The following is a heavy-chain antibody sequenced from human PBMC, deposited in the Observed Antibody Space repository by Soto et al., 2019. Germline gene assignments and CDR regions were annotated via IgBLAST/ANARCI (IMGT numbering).Heavy chain of an antibody. Sequence: GGSLRLSCAASGFTFSRFPMHWVRQAPGKGLVWVSRIDPDGSDTTYADSVKGRFTISRDNAKNIVYLQMSSLRAEDTALYYCATMAGTYPYWGQGTLVTVSS. CDR1: GFTFSRFP. CDR2: IDPDGSDT. V-gene: IGHV3-74*01. J-gene: IGHJ4*02. D-gene: IGHD1-26*01. CDR3: ATMAGTYPY.